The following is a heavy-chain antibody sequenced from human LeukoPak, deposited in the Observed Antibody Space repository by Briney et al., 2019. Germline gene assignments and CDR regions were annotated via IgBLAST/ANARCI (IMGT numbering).Heavy chain of an antibody. Sequence: PGGSLRLSCAASGFTFSSYWMSWVRQAPGKGLEWVANIKQDGSEKYYVDSVKGRFTISRDNAKNSLYPQMNSLRAEDTAVYCCATVLRYFDWPAVDYWGQGTLVTVSS. V-gene: IGHV3-7*01. J-gene: IGHJ4*02. CDR1: GFTFSSYW. CDR2: IKQDGSEK. D-gene: IGHD3-9*01. CDR3: ATVLRYFDWPAVDY.